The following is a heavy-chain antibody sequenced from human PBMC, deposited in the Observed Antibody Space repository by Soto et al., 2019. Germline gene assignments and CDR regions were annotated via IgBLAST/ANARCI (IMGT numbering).Heavy chain of an antibody. V-gene: IGHV4-59*08. Sequence: QVQLQESGPGLVKPSETLSLTGTVSGGSISNYEWSWIRQPPGKGLQWIGYIFSSGSTNYNPSLKSRVTISVNTSKNQFSLNLISVTAADTAVYYCARQRRDFDYWGQGSLVTVSS. CDR1: GGSISNYE. CDR2: IFSSGST. J-gene: IGHJ4*02. CDR3: ARQRRDFDY.